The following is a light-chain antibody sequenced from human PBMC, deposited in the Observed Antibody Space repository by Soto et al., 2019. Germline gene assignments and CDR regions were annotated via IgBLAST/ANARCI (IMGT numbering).Light chain of an antibody. CDR2: DAS. J-gene: IGKJ1*01. Sequence: DIQMTQSPSTLSASVGDRVTITCRASQSISSWSAWYQQKPGKAPNLLIYDASTLQGGVPSRFSGSGSGTEFTLTVTSLQPEDFATYFCQQYDKYSTFGHGTKVDIK. CDR1: QSISSW. CDR3: QQYDKYST. V-gene: IGKV1-5*01.